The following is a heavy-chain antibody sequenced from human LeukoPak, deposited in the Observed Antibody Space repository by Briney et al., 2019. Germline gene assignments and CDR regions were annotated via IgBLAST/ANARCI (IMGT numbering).Heavy chain of an antibody. J-gene: IGHJ4*02. Sequence: GGSLRLSCAASGFTFSSYAMSWVRQPPGKGLEWVSAISGSGGSTYYADSVKGRFTISRDNSKNTLYLQMNSLRAEDTAVYYCAKGYCSGGSCYAVFDYWGQGTLVTVSS. CDR1: GFTFSSYA. CDR2: ISGSGGST. CDR3: AKGYCSGGSCYAVFDY. D-gene: IGHD2-15*01. V-gene: IGHV3-23*01.